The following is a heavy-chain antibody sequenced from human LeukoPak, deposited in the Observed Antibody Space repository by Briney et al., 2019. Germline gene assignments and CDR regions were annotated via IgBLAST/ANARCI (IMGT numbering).Heavy chain of an antibody. V-gene: IGHV4-59*01. J-gene: IGHJ5*02. D-gene: IGHD6-13*01. CDR1: GGSISSYY. CDR2: IYYSGST. CDR3: ARERIAAAGFDP. Sequence: KASETLSLTCTVSGGSISSYYWSWIRQPPGKGLEWIGYIYYSGSTNYNPSLKSRVTISVDTSKNQFSLKLGSVTAADTAVYYCARERIAAAGFDPWGQGTLVTVSS.